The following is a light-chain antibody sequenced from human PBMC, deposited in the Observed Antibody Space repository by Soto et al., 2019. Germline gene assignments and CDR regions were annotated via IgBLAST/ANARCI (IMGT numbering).Light chain of an antibody. Sequence: EIGLTQSPATLSLSPEERATLSCRASQRVSSYLAWYKQKPGQAPRLLIYDASNRATGIPARFSGSGSGTEFTLHIRSLEREDFAVHYCHQRSNGTLYTFGQGTKREIK. CDR1: QRVSSY. J-gene: IGKJ2*01. CDR3: HQRSNGTLYT. CDR2: DAS. V-gene: IGKV3-11*01.